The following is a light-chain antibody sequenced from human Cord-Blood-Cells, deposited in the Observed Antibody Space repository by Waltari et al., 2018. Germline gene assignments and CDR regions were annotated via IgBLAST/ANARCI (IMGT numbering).Light chain of an antibody. CDR1: QSISSY. V-gene: IGKV1-39*01. J-gene: IGKJ2*01. CDR3: QQSYSTPYT. Sequence: DIQITQSPSSLSASVGDRSTITCRASQSISSYLNWYQQKPGKAPKLLIYAASSLQSGVPSRFSGSGSGTDFTLTISSLQPEDFATYYCQQSYSTPYTFGQGTKLEIK. CDR2: AAS.